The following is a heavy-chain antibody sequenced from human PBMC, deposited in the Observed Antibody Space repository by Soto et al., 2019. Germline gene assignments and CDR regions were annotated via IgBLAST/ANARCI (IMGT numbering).Heavy chain of an antibody. CDR3: ARAYRSSSVGVDY. CDR2: IYPGDSDT. Sequence: GESLKISCKGSGYSFTSYWIGWVRQMPGKGLEWMGIIYPGDSDTRYSPSFQGQVTISADKSISTAYLQWSSLKASDTAMYYYARAYRSSSVGVDYWGQGTLVTVSS. D-gene: IGHD6-6*01. CDR1: GYSFTSYW. J-gene: IGHJ4*02. V-gene: IGHV5-51*01.